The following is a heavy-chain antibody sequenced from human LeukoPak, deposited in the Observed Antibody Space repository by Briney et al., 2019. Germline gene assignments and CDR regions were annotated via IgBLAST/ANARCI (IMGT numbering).Heavy chain of an antibody. V-gene: IGHV3-7*01. CDR3: ARDLTVHYYGSGKSTTN. D-gene: IGHD3-10*01. Sequence: GGSLRLSCTASGFTFSSYWMSWVRQAPGKGLEWVANIKNDGSDKYYVDSVKGRFTTSRDNAKNSLYLQMNSLRADDTAVYHCARDLTVHYYGSGKSTTNWGQGTLVTVSS. CDR1: GFTFSSYW. J-gene: IGHJ4*02. CDR2: IKNDGSDK.